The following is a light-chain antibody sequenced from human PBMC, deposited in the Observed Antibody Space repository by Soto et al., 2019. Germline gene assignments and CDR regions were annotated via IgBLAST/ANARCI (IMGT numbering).Light chain of an antibody. CDR2: GTS. CDR3: QQYNGD. J-gene: IGKJ4*01. V-gene: IGKV3-20*01. Sequence: DIVLTQSPGTLSLSPGERVTLSCRASQSISNNHLAWYQQKPGQAPRLLIHGTSNRATGIPDRFSGSASGTEFTLTISSLQPDDFATYYCQQYNGDFGGGTKVDI. CDR1: QSISNNH.